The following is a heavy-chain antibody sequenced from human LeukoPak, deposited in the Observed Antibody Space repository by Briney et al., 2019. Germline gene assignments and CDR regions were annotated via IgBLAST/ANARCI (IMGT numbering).Heavy chain of an antibody. V-gene: IGHV4-34*01. CDR1: GGSFSGYY. Sequence: SETLSLTCAVYGGSFSGYYWSWIRQPPGKGLGWMGEMNHLGITDYSPSIKSRVTISVDTSKNQFSLKLSSVTAADTAVYYCARIGVRGVRKKSLDYWGQGTLVTVSS. CDR3: ARIGVRGVRKKSLDY. D-gene: IGHD3-10*01. CDR2: MNHLGIT. J-gene: IGHJ4*02.